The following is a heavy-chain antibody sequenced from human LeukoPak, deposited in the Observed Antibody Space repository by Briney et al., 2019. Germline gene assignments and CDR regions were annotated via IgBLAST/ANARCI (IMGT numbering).Heavy chain of an antibody. CDR2: IYTSGST. J-gene: IGHJ5*02. CDR1: GGSISSGSYY. D-gene: IGHD3-22*01. V-gene: IGHV4-61*02. Sequence: SQTLSLTCTVSGGSISSGSYYWSWIRQPAGTGLEWIGRIYTSGSTNYNPSLKSRVTISVDTSKNQFSLKLSSVTAADTAVYYCARVLANYYDRSGYFSGWFDPWGQGTLVTVSS. CDR3: ARVLANYYDRSGYFSGWFDP.